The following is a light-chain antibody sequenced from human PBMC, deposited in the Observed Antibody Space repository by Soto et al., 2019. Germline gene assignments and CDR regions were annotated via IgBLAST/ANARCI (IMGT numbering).Light chain of an antibody. CDR3: QQSYSTPWT. CDR2: AAS. V-gene: IGKV1-39*01. J-gene: IGKJ1*01. Sequence: DKKMNQSPSSLSAYVGDRVTITCRASQSISSYLNWYQQKPGKAPKLLIYAASSLQSGVPSRFSGSGSGTDFTLTISSLQPEDFATYYCQQSYSTPWTFGQGTKV. CDR1: QSISSY.